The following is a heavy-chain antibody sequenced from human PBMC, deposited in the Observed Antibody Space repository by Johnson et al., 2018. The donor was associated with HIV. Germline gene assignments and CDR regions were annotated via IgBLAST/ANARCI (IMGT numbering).Heavy chain of an antibody. J-gene: IGHJ3*02. V-gene: IGHV3-66*02. D-gene: IGHD5-24*01. CDR3: ARDGRDLATRGGFDI. Sequence: VQLVEYGGGLVQSGGSLRLSCAASGITVNTNYMSWVRRAPGKGLEWVSVIFSVGNPYSADSVKGRFTISRDNSKNMLYLQMNSLRPEDTAVYYCARDGRDLATRGGFDIWGPGTVVTVSS. CDR2: IFSVGNP. CDR1: GITVNTNY.